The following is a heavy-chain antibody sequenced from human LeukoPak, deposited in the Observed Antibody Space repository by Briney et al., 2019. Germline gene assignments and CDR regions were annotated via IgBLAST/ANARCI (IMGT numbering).Heavy chain of an antibody. CDR1: GGSFSGYY. V-gene: IGHV4-34*01. J-gene: IGHJ4*02. CDR3: ARTDSSSWSFDY. D-gene: IGHD6-13*01. CDR2: INHSGST. Sequence: SETLSLTCAVYGGSFSGYYWSWIRQPPGKGLEWIGEINHSGSTNYNPSLKSRVTISVDTSKIQFSLKLSSVTAADTAVYYCARTDSSSWSFDYWGQGTLVTVCS.